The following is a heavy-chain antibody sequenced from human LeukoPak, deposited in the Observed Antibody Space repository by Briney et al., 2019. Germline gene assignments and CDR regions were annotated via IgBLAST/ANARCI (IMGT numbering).Heavy chain of an antibody. Sequence: SETLSLTCTVSGGSISSYYWSWIRQPPGKGLEWIGEINHSGSTNYNPSLKSRVTISVDTSKNQFSLKLSSVTAADTAVYYCARGPHSSGYYYSGAFDIWGQGTMVTVSS. V-gene: IGHV4-34*01. CDR3: ARGPHSSGYYYSGAFDI. CDR2: INHSGST. CDR1: GGSISSYY. J-gene: IGHJ3*02. D-gene: IGHD3-22*01.